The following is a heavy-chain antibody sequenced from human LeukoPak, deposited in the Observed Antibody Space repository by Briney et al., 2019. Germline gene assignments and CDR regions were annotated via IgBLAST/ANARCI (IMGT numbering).Heavy chain of an antibody. D-gene: IGHD3-10*01. CDR2: ISSIGATI. J-gene: IGHJ6*03. CDR3: ARDQYGSGDGYYMDV. Sequence: PGGSLRLSCAASGFTFSDYYMSWIRQAPGKGLEWVSYISSIGATIYYADSVKGRFTISRDNAKNSLYLQMNSLRAEDTAVYYCARDQYGSGDGYYMDVWGKGTTVTISS. V-gene: IGHV3-11*04. CDR1: GFTFSDYY.